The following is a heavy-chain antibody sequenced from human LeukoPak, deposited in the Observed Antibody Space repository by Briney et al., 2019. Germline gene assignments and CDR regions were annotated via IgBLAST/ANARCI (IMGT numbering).Heavy chain of an antibody. J-gene: IGHJ5*02. CDR3: ARAITMVRGVIGWFDP. V-gene: IGHV3-21*01. D-gene: IGHD3-10*01. CDR1: GFTVSSNY. CDR2: ISSSSSYI. Sequence: GGSLRLSCAASGFTVSSNYMSWVRQAPGKGLEWVSSISSSSSYIYYADSVKGRFTISRDNAKNSLYLQMNSLRAEDTAVYYCARAITMVRGVIGWFDPWGQGTLVTVSS.